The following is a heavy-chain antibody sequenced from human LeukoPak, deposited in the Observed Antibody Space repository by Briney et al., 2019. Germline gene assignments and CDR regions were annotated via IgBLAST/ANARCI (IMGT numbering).Heavy chain of an antibody. Sequence: SETLSLTCTVPGGSISSYYWSWIRQPPGKGLEWIGYIYYSGSTNCNPSLKSRVTISVDTSKNQFSLKLSSVTAADTAVYYCARAPSSGWGPAFDYWGQGTLVTVSS. J-gene: IGHJ4*02. CDR1: GGSISSYY. CDR3: ARAPSSGWGPAFDY. V-gene: IGHV4-59*01. CDR2: IYYSGST. D-gene: IGHD6-19*01.